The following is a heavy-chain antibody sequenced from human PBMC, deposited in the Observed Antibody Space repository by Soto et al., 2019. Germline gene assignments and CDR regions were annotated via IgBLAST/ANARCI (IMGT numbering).Heavy chain of an antibody. CDR3: AREALTGYRDFDY. CDR1: GYMFTTYY. V-gene: IGHV1-46*01. Sequence: QVHLVQSGAEVKKPGASVKVSCKASGYMFTTYYMHWVRQAPGQGLEWMGIVNPGGGDTSYAQKFQGRVMMTRDTYTSTLYMELSSVRSEDTAVYYCAREALTGYRDFDYWGQGPLVTVSS. J-gene: IGHJ4*02. D-gene: IGHD3-9*01. CDR2: VNPGGGDT.